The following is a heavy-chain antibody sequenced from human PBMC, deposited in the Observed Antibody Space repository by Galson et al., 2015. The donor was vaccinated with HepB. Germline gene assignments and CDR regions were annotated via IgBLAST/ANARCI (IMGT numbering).Heavy chain of an antibody. D-gene: IGHD6-19*01. Sequence: SLRLSCAASGFTFSSYEMNWVRQAPGKGLEWVSYISSSGSTIYYADSVKGRFTISRDNAKNSLYLQMNSLRAEDTAVYYCARVGYSSGLYWFDPWGQGTLVTVSS. CDR1: GFTFSSYE. CDR3: ARVGYSSGLYWFDP. V-gene: IGHV3-48*03. CDR2: ISSSGSTI. J-gene: IGHJ5*02.